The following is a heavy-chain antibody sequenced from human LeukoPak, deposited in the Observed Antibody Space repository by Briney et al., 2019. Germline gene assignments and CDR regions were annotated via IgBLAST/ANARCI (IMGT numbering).Heavy chain of an antibody. CDR1: GFTFSSYE. Sequence: GGSLRLSCAASGFTFSSYEMNWVRQAPGKGLEWVSYISSSGSTKYYADSVKGRFTFSRDNAKNSLYLLMNSPRAEDAAVYYCAKAPVTTCSGAYCYPFDYWGQGTLVTVSS. J-gene: IGHJ4*02. CDR3: AKAPVTTCSGAYCYPFDY. CDR2: ISSSGSTK. V-gene: IGHV3-48*03. D-gene: IGHD2-15*01.